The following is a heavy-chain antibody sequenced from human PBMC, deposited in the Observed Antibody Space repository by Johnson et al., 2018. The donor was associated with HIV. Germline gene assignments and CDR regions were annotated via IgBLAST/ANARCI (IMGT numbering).Heavy chain of an antibody. J-gene: IGHJ3*02. V-gene: IGHV3-20*04. CDR1: GFTFDDYG. CDR3: AREQELIGERAFDI. D-gene: IGHD6-13*01. CDR2: IRWNGAGT. Sequence: VQLVESEGGVVRPGGSLRLSCAASGFTFDDYGLAWVRQAPGKGLEWVSGIRWNGAGTGYADSVKGRFTISRDNAKNSLYLQMNSLRVEDTAVYYCAREQELIGERAFDIWGQGTMVTVSS.